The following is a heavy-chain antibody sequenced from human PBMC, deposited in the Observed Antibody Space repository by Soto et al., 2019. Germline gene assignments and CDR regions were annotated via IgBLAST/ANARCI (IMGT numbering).Heavy chain of an antibody. CDR2: MHYTGFS. Sequence: SETLSLTCSFSGDSVTSHYLTWIRQYPEKGLEWIGYMHYTGFSHYNPSLKSRLTISVDRSKNQFTLQLTSVTVEDTAVYYCARDDSLGYCSGGSCYSGSPGPTDYWGQGTLVTVSS. CDR1: GDSVTSHY. J-gene: IGHJ4*02. CDR3: ARDDSLGYCSGGSCYSGSPGPTDY. D-gene: IGHD2-15*01. V-gene: IGHV4-59*02.